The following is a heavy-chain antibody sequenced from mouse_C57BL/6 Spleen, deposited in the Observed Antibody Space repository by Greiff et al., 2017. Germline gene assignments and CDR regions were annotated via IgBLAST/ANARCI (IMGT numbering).Heavy chain of an antibody. CDR2: IDPETGGT. CDR1: GYTFTDYE. V-gene: IGHV1-15*01. CDR3: TRAFITTKDYFDY. J-gene: IGHJ2*01. D-gene: IGHD1-1*01. Sequence: VQLQQSGAELVRPGASVTLSCKASGYTFTDYEMPWVKQTPVHGLEWIGAIDPETGGTAYNQKFKGKAILTADKSSSTAYMELRSLTSEDSAVYYCTRAFITTKDYFDYWGQGTTLTVSS.